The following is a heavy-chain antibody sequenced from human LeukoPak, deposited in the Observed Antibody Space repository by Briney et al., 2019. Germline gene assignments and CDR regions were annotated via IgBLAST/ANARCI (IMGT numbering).Heavy chain of an antibody. CDR1: GGSFSGYY. D-gene: IGHD2-15*01. Sequence: TSSETLSLTCAVYGGSFSGYYWTWIRQPPGKGLEWIGEIHYSGSAPYNPSLKSRVTISVDTSKNQFSLKMNSVTAADTAVYYCARGKIEDIVVVVAAYSSAFDIWGQGTTVTVSS. V-gene: IGHV4-34*01. CDR3: ARGKIEDIVVVVAAYSSAFDI. J-gene: IGHJ3*02. CDR2: IHYSGSA.